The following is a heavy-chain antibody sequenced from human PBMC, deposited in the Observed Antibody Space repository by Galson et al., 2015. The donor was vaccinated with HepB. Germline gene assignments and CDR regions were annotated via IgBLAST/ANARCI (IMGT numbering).Heavy chain of an antibody. CDR3: ARGGLGEFDP. J-gene: IGHJ5*02. Sequence: SLRLSCAASGFMFSDYYMSWLRQAPGKGLEWISLISSSGVTTYYAESAKGRFTISRDNTQNSLSLEMNSLRADDTGVYFCARGGLGEFDPWGQGTLVSVSS. CDR1: GFMFSDYY. D-gene: IGHD3-16*01. CDR2: ISSSGVTT. V-gene: IGHV3-11*01.